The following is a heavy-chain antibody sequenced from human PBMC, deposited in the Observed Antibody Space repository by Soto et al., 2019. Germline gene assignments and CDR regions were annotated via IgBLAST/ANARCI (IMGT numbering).Heavy chain of an antibody. Sequence: GGSLRLSCAASGFTFSSFWMTWVRQAPGKGLEWVANIKQDGSEKYYVDSVKGRFTISRDNARNSLFLEMKSLRSEDTAVYSCVRDRSGSYLEGFDYWGQGTLVTVS. CDR3: VRDRSGSYLEGFDY. CDR2: IKQDGSEK. CDR1: GFTFSSFW. V-gene: IGHV3-7*01. J-gene: IGHJ4*02. D-gene: IGHD1-26*01.